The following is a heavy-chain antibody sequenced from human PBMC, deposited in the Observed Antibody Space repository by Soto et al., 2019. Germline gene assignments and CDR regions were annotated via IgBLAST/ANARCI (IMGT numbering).Heavy chain of an antibody. D-gene: IGHD5-18*01. CDR3: ARSHSYGYYFDY. J-gene: IGHJ4*02. V-gene: IGHV1-69*06. Sequence: SVKVSCKASGGTFSSYAISWVRQAPGQGLEWMGGIIPIFGTANYAQKFQGRVTITADKSTSTAYMELSSLRSEDTAVYYCARSHSYGYYFDYWGQGTLVTVSS. CDR1: GGTFSSYA. CDR2: IIPIFGTA.